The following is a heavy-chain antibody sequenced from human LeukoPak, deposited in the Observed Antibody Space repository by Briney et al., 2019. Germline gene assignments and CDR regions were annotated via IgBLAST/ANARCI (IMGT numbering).Heavy chain of an antibody. CDR2: IIPIFGTA. CDR1: GGTFSSYA. CDR3: ARGVYCGGDCYLYFDY. D-gene: IGHD2-21*02. V-gene: IGHV1-69*05. J-gene: IGHJ4*02. Sequence: ASVKVSCKASGGTFSSYAISWVRQAPGQGLEWMGRIIPIFGTANYAQKFQGRVTITTDESTSTAYMELSSLRSEDTAVYYCARGVYCGGDCYLYFDYLGQGTLVTVSS.